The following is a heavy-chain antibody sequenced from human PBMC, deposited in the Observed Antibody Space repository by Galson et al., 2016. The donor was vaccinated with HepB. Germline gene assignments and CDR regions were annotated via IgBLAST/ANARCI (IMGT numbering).Heavy chain of an antibody. CDR2: IFYSGSS. Sequence: TLSLTCSVSGGSISSGGYYWSWIRQHPGKGLEWIGYIFYSGSSYYNPSLKSRVTISVDTSKNRFSLKLSSVTAADTAVYHCTSGLVRGVISFWGQGFLVSVSS. CDR3: TSGLVRGVISF. CDR1: GGSISSGGYY. V-gene: IGHV4-31*03. D-gene: IGHD3-10*01. J-gene: IGHJ4*02.